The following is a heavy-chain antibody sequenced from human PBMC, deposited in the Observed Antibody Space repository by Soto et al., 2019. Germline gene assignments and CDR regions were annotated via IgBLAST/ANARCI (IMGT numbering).Heavy chain of an antibody. CDR1: GYSVSSNSAA. V-gene: IGHV6-1*01. D-gene: IGHD2-15*01. CDR3: ARDWGYCSGGSCSRRKYYYYGMDV. Sequence: SQTLSLTCAISGYSVSSNSAAWNWIRQSPSRGLEWLGRTYYRSKWYNDYAVSVKSRITINPDTSKNQFSLQLNSVTPEDTAVYYCARDWGYCSGGSCSRRKYYYYGMDVWGQGATVTVSS. CDR2: TYYRSKWYN. J-gene: IGHJ6*02.